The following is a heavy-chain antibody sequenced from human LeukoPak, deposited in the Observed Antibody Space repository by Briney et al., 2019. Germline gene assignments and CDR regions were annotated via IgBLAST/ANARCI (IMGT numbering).Heavy chain of an antibody. CDR2: IKQDGSEK. V-gene: IGHV3-7*01. D-gene: IGHD3-9*01. CDR1: GFTFSSYE. J-gene: IGHJ4*02. Sequence: GGSLRLSCAASGFTFSSYEMNWVRQAPGKGLEWVANIKQDGSEKYYVDSVKGRFTISRHNAKNSLYLQMNSLRAEDTAVYYCARGLVRGFDYWGQGTLVTVSS. CDR3: ARGLVRGFDY.